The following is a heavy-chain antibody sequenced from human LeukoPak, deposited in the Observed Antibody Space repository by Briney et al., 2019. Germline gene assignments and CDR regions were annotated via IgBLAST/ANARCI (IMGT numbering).Heavy chain of an antibody. J-gene: IGHJ4*02. CDR1: GYTFTSYG. Sequence: ASVKVSCKASGYTFTSYGISWVRQAPGQGLEWMGWISAYNGNTSYAQKLQGRVTMTTDTSTSTAYMELRSLRSDDTAVYYCARDRRRSSWYVFDYWGQGTLVTVSS. V-gene: IGHV1-18*04. CDR3: ARDRRRSSWYVFDY. CDR2: ISAYNGNT. D-gene: IGHD6-13*01.